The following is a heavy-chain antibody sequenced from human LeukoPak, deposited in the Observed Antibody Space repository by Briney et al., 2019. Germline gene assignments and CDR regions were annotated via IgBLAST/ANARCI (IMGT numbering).Heavy chain of an antibody. D-gene: IGHD2-15*01. J-gene: IGHJ5*02. Sequence: SETLSLTCGVYGGSFSGYYWSWIRQTPGKGLEWIGAINHRGSTNYNPSLKGRVIISVDTSKNQFSLRLTSVTAADTAVYYCARGTVVAAISWFDPWGQGTLVTVSS. V-gene: IGHV4-34*01. CDR2: INHRGST. CDR3: ARGTVVAAISWFDP. CDR1: GGSFSGYY.